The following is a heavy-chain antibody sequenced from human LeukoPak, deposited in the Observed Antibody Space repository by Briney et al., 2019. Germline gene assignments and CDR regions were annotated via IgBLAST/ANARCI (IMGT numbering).Heavy chain of an antibody. J-gene: IGHJ3*02. CDR2: ISSSSSSYI. CDR3: ARDVGGFLEWSNDAFDI. CDR1: GFTFSSYS. D-gene: IGHD3-3*01. V-gene: IGHV3-21*01. Sequence: PGGSLRLSCAASGFTFSSYSMNWVRQAPGKGLEWVSSISSSSSSYIYYADSVKGRFTISRDNAKNSLYLQMNSLRAEDTAVYYCARDVGGFLEWSNDAFDIWGQGTMVTVSS.